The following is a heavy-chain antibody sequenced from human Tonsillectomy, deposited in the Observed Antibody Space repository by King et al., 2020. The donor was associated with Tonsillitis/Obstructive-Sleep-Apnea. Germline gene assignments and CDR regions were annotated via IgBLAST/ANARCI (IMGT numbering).Heavy chain of an antibody. V-gene: IGHV3-30*04. CDR1: GFTFSTYV. D-gene: IGHD3-10*01. J-gene: IGHJ6*02. CDR2: ISYDGSKK. CDR3: GAGRFGMDV. Sequence: VQLVQSGGGVVQPGRSLRLSCAASGFTFSTYVIHWVRQAPGKGLEWVTLISYDGSKKYYADSVKGRVTISRDNSRDNSKNTLYLQMNSLRAEDTAVYYCGAGRFGMDVWGQGTTVTVSS.